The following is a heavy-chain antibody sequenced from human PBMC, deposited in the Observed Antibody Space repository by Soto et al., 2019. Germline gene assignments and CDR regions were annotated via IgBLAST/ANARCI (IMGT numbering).Heavy chain of an antibody. D-gene: IGHD5-12*01. V-gene: IGHV1-69*02. J-gene: IGHJ4*02. CDR2: IIPILGVA. CDR3: AIYGSGYSD. Sequence: QVQPVQSGAEVKKPGSSVKVSCKASGGTFNSYSIGWVRQAPGQGLEWMGRIIPILGVANSTQKFQGRVTITADKSTRAAYMELSSLKSEDTAVYYCAIYGSGYSDWGQGTLVTVSS. CDR1: GGTFNSYS.